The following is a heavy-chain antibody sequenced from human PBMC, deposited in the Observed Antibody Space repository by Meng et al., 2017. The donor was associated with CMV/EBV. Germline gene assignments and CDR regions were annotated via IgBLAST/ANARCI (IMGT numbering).Heavy chain of an antibody. V-gene: IGHV3-48*03. Sequence: GESLKISCAASGFTFSSYEMNWVRQAPGKGPEWVSYISSSGSTIYYADSVKGRFTISRDNAKNSLYLQMNSLGAEDTAVYYCARVTVFYYYGMDVWGQGTTVTVSS. CDR1: GFTFSSYE. D-gene: IGHD4-17*01. CDR2: ISSSGSTI. J-gene: IGHJ6*02. CDR3: ARVTVFYYYGMDV.